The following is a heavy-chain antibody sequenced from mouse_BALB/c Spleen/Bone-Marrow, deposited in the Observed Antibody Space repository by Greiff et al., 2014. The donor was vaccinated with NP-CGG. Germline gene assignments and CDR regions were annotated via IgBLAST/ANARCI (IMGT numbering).Heavy chain of an antibody. Sequence: EVQVVESGPELLKPGASVKISCKASGYTFTDYNMHWVKQSHGKSLEWIGYIYPYNGVTAYNQKFKSKATLTVDNSSSTAYMEFRSLTSEDSAVYYCARIYYDYEFTYWGQGTLVTVSA. CDR3: ARIYYDYEFTY. D-gene: IGHD2-4*01. CDR2: IYPYNGVT. V-gene: IGHV1S29*02. J-gene: IGHJ3*01. CDR1: GYTFTDYN.